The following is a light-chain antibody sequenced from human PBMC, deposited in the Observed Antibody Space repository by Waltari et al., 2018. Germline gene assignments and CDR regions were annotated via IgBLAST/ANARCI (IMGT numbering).Light chain of an antibody. CDR3: QQYDGEVVT. CDR2: GTS. Sequence: EIVLTQSPGTLSLSPGERATLSCRASQSVTSLSLTWYQQKLRQAPRLLIYGTSTRATVIPDRFSGSGSGTDFTLTISRLEPEDFGVYYCQQYDGEVVTFGGGTKVEI. V-gene: IGKV3-20*01. J-gene: IGKJ4*01. CDR1: QSVTSLS.